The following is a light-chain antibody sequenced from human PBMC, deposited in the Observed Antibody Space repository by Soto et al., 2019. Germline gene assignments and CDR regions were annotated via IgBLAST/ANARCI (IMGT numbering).Light chain of an antibody. CDR3: QQYDSYPYT. CDR2: GAS. Sequence: DIQMTQSPSTLSASVGDSVTITCRASQSISSWLAWYQQKPGKAPKLLIYGASSLQSGVPSRFSGSGFGTEFTLTISSLQPDDFASYYCQQYDSYPYTFGQGTKVDIK. J-gene: IGKJ2*01. CDR1: QSISSW. V-gene: IGKV1-5*01.